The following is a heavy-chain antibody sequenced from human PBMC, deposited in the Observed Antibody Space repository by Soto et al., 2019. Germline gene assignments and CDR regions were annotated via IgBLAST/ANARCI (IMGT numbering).Heavy chain of an antibody. D-gene: IGHD2-15*01. CDR2: ISSSSSYI. CDR3: ARDRVNDIVVVVAATPNYYMDV. V-gene: IGHV3-21*01. Sequence: GGSLRLSCAASGFTFSSYSMNWVRQAPGKGLEWVSSISSSSSYIYYADSVKGRFTISRDNAKNSLYLQMNSLRAEDTAVYYCARDRVNDIVVVVAATPNYYMDVWGKGTTVTVSS. J-gene: IGHJ6*03. CDR1: GFTFSSYS.